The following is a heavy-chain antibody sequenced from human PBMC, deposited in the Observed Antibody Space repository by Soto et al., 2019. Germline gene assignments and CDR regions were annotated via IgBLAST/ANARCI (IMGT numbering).Heavy chain of an antibody. J-gene: IGHJ4*02. CDR3: ARPNQVGATRASDY. CDR2: SRNKANSYTT. V-gene: IGHV3-72*01. D-gene: IGHD1-26*01. Sequence: GGSLRLSCAASGFTFSDHYMDWVRQAPGKGLEWVARSRNKANSYTTVYAASVTGRFTISRDDSENSLYLQMNSLKTEDTAVYYCARPNQVGATRASDYWGQGTLVTVSS. CDR1: GFTFSDHY.